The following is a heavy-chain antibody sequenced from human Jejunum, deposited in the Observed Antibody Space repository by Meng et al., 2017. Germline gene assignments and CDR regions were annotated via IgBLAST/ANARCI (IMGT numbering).Heavy chain of an antibody. CDR2: ISSNSS. D-gene: IGHD2-15*01. V-gene: IGHV3-21*01. CDR3: ARGRVVVVGTPSDY. Sequence: DVQLVESGGGPVKPGGSLRLSFAGSGFSFGSYSMHWVRQAPGKGLGWVSSISSNSSYADSVKGRFTISRDNAENSLYLQMNSLRAEDTAVYYCARGRVVVVGTPSDYWGQGTLVTVSS. CDR1: GFSFGSYS. J-gene: IGHJ4*02.